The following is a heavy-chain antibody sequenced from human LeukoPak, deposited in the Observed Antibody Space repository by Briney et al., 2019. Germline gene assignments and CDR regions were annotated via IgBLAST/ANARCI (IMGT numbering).Heavy chain of an antibody. J-gene: IGHJ3*02. CDR2: INQDGREK. CDR1: GLGFGSFW. D-gene: IGHD6-13*01. V-gene: IGHV3-7*05. Sequence: GGSLRLPCAASGLGFGSFWMSWVRQAPGRGLEWVANINQDGREKDYVDSVKGRFTISRDNAKNSLYLQMNSLRAEDTAVYYCARRGAAAGRNAFDIWGQGTTVTVSS. CDR3: ARRGAAAGRNAFDI.